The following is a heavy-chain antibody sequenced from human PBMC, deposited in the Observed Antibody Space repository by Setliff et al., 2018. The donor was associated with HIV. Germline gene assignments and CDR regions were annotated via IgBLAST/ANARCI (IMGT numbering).Heavy chain of an antibody. CDR1: GFTFSSHA. J-gene: IGHJ4*02. V-gene: IGHV3-23*01. Sequence: PGGSLRLSCEVSGFTFSSHAMSWVRQAPGKGLEWVSSISGSESGISYADPVKGRFTISRDNFKNTLYLQMNSLRPEDTAVYYCARDKSSGYNDYWGQGTLVTVSS. D-gene: IGHD3-22*01. CDR3: ARDKSSGYNDY. CDR2: ISGSESGI.